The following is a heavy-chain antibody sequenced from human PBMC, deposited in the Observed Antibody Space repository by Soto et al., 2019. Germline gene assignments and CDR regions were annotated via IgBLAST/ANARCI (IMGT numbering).Heavy chain of an antibody. D-gene: IGHD2-15*01. J-gene: IGHJ5*02. Sequence: ASVKVSCKASGYTFTGYYMHWVRQAPGQGLEWMGWINPNSGGTNYAQKFQGRVTMTRDTSISTAYMELSRLRSDDTAVYYCARESEYCSGGSCYVNWFDPWGQGTLLTVSS. CDR1: GYTFTGYY. CDR3: ARESEYCSGGSCYVNWFDP. CDR2: INPNSGGT. V-gene: IGHV1-2*02.